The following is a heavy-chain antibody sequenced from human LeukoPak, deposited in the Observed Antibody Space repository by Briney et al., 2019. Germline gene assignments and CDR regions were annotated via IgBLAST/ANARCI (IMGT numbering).Heavy chain of an antibody. D-gene: IGHD3-22*01. CDR1: GYTFTSYG. V-gene: IGHV1-18*01. Sequence: EASVKVSCKASGYTFTSYGISWVRQDPGQGLEWMGWISAYNGNTNYAQKLQGRVTMTTDTSTSTAYMELRSLRSDDTAVYYCASSYYDTDWFDPWGQGTLVTVSS. J-gene: IGHJ5*02. CDR2: ISAYNGNT. CDR3: ASSYYDTDWFDP.